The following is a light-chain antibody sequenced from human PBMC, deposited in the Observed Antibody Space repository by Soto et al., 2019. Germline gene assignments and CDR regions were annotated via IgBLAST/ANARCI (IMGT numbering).Light chain of an antibody. CDR3: QQYDKSLPPVT. V-gene: IGKV3-15*01. Sequence: DIILTQSPAIVSVSPGERATLSCRASRSVSTNLAWYQHKHGQAPRLLIYGASTRVTDIPARFSGSGSGTDFSLTINSLKSEDFGVYYCQQYDKSLPPVTFGGGTKVEI. J-gene: IGKJ4*01. CDR1: RSVSTN. CDR2: GAS.